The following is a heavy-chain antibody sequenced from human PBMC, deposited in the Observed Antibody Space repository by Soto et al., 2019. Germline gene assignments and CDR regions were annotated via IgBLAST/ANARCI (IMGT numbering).Heavy chain of an antibody. CDR1: GLSVDTTCW. J-gene: IGHJ4*01. Sequence: SVKVSCKACGLSVDTTCWIHWVRRDPGQGLEWMGSINPNSGDTNYAQNFQGRVTMTRDTSISTAYMEVSSLTSDDTAVYYCGSPRSGPSPDVGHWGHGTVVTVSS. D-gene: IGHD2-15*01. V-gene: IGHV1-2*02. CDR3: GSPRSGPSPDVGH. CDR2: INPNSGDT.